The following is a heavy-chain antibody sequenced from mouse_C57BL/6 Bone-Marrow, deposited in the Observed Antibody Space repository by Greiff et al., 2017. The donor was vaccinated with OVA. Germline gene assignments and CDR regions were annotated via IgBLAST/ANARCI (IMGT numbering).Heavy chain of an antibody. D-gene: IGHD4-1*01. CDR1: GFSLTSYG. CDR3: ARDNWDLDY. J-gene: IGHJ2*01. CDR2: IWSGGST. Sequence: VQLQQSGPGLVQPSQSLSITCTVSGFSLTSYGVHWVRQSPGKGLEWLGVIWSGGSTDYNAAFISRLSISKDNSKSQVFFKMNSLQADDTAIDYCARDNWDLDYWGQGTTLTVSS. V-gene: IGHV2-2*01.